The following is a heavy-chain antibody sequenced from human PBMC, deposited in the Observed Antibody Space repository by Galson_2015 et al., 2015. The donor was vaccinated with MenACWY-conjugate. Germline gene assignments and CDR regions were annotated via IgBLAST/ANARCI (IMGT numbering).Heavy chain of an antibody. J-gene: IGHJ5*02. V-gene: IGHV6-1*01. CDR1: GDSVSSNNLA. Sequence: CAISGDSVSSNNLAWNWIRQSPSRGLEWLGRTYYKSKWYNDYAASVQSRVTINSDTSKNQISLHLNSVTPEDTAVYYCAGETLYSSGWYQLNPWGQGTVVTVSS. CDR3: AGETLYSSGWYQLNP. CDR2: TYYKSKWYN. D-gene: IGHD6-13*01.